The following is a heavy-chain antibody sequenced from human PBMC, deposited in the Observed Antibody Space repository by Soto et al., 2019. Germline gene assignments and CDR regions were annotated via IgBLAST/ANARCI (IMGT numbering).Heavy chain of an antibody. CDR3: ARDPPPIDY. J-gene: IGHJ4*02. CDR1: GFTFSSYS. CDR2: ISSSSSTI. V-gene: IGHV3-48*01. Sequence: EVQLVESGGGLVQPGGSLRLSCAASGFTFSSYSMNWVRQAPGKGLEWVSYISSSSSTIYYANAVKGRFTISRDNAKNSLSLQMNGLRAEDTAVDYCARDPPPIDYWGQGTLVTVSS.